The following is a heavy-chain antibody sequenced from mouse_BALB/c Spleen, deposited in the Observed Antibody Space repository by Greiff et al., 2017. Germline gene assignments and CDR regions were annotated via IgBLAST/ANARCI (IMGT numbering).Heavy chain of an antibody. D-gene: IGHD2-3*01. CDR3: NAPYDGFPDY. V-gene: IGHV14-4*02. CDR1: GFNIKDYY. CDR2: IDPENGDT. J-gene: IGHJ2*01. Sequence: VQLQQSGAELVRSGASVKLSCTASGFNIKDYYMHWVKQRPEQGLEWIGWIDPENGDTEYAPKFQGKATMTADTSSNTAYLQLSSLTSEDTAVYYCNAPYDGFPDYWGQGTTLTVSS.